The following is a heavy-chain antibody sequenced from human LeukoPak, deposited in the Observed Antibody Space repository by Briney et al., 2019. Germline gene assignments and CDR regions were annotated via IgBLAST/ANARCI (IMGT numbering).Heavy chain of an antibody. V-gene: IGHV4-61*02. CDR1: GGSISSGSYY. Sequence: PSQTLPLTCTVSGGSISSGSYYWSWIRQPAGKGLEWIGRIYTSGSTNYNPSLKSRVTISVDTSKNQFSLKLSSVTAADTAVYYCARDGYYYDSSGYYYIGYFDYWGQGTLVTVSS. CDR2: IYTSGST. CDR3: ARDGYYYDSSGYYYIGYFDY. D-gene: IGHD3-22*01. J-gene: IGHJ4*02.